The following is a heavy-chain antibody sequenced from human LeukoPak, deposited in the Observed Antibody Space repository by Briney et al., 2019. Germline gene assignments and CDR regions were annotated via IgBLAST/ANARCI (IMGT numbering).Heavy chain of an antibody. CDR1: GFTFSSYA. Sequence: GSLRLSCAASGFTFSSYAMSWIRQPPGKGLEWIGEINHSGSTNYNPSLKSRVTISVDTSKNQFSLKLSSVTAADTAVYYCARRWEALYYYYGMDVWGQGTTVTVSS. D-gene: IGHD1-26*01. CDR3: ARRWEALYYYYGMDV. J-gene: IGHJ6*02. V-gene: IGHV4-34*01. CDR2: INHSGST.